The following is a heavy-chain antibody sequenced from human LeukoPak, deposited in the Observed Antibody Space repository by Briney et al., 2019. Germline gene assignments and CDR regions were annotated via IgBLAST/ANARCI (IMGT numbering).Heavy chain of an antibody. J-gene: IGHJ4*02. D-gene: IGHD6-19*01. CDR2: ISSSSSYI. V-gene: IGHV3-21*01. CDR3: ARGTYSSGWYVVVAFDY. CDR1: GFTFGSYS. Sequence: PGGSLRLSCAASGFTFGSYSMNWVRQAPGKGLEWVSSISSSSSYIYYADSVKGRFTISRDNAKNSLYLQMNSLRAEDTAVYYCARGTYSSGWYVVVAFDYWGQGTLVTVSS.